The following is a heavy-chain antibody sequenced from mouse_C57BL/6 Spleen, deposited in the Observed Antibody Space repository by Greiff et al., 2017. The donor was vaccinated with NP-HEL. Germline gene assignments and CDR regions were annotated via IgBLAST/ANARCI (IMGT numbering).Heavy chain of an antibody. V-gene: IGHV1-80*01. CDR3: ARDRDSSGYEFAY. D-gene: IGHD3-2*02. Sequence: VQLQQSGAELVKPGASVKISCKASGYAFSSYWMNWVKQRPGKGLEWIGQIYPGDGDTNYNGKFKGKATLTADKSSSTAYMQLSSLTSEDSAVYFCARDRDSSGYEFAYWGQGTLVTVSA. CDR2: IYPGDGDT. J-gene: IGHJ3*01. CDR1: GYAFSSYW.